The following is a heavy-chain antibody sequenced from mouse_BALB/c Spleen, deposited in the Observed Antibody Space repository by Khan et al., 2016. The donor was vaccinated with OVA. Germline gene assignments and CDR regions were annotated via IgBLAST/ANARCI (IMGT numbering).Heavy chain of an antibody. Sequence: QVQLKQSGPGLVAPSQSLSITCTVSGFSLTNYGVHWVRQSPGKGLEWLGVMWAGGSTNYNSALMSRLNITKDNSKSQIFLKVNSLQTDDTAMYSCARPYYGSAWFAYWGQGTLVTVSA. CDR2: MWAGGST. CDR3: ARPYYGSAWFAY. CDR1: GFSLTNYG. D-gene: IGHD1-1*01. V-gene: IGHV2-9*02. J-gene: IGHJ3*01.